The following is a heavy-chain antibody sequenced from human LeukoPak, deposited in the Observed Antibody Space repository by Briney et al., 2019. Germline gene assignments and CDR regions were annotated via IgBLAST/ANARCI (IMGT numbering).Heavy chain of an antibody. CDR2: IYSGGST. V-gene: IGHV3-53*01. J-gene: IGHJ4*02. CDR1: GFTVSSNY. CDR3: ARALSGGGYYAPPAFDY. Sequence: GGSLRLSCAASGFTVSSNYMSWVRQAPGKGLEWVSVIYSGGSTYYSDSVKDRFTIPRDNTKNTLYLQMNSLRAEDTAVYYCARALSGGGYYAPPAFDYWGQGTLVTVSS. D-gene: IGHD3-3*01.